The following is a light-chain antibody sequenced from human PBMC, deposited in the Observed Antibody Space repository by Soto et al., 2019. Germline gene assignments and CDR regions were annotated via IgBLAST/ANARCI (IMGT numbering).Light chain of an antibody. CDR3: SSYTANTVI. CDR1: SSNF. CDR2: EVS. Sequence: SVLTQPASVSGSLGQSVTISCTGSSSNFVSWYQQHPGKAPKLIIYEVSDRPSGVSDRFSGSRSGNTASLTISGLRAEDEADFFCSSYTANTVIFGGATKVTVL. V-gene: IGLV2-14*01. J-gene: IGLJ2*01.